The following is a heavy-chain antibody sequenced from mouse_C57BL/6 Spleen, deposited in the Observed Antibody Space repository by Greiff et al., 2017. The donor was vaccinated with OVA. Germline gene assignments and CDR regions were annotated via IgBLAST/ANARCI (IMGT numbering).Heavy chain of an antibody. V-gene: IGHV10-1*01. CDR3: VRGGLLQAMDY. CDR1: GFSFNTYA. D-gene: IGHD2-3*01. J-gene: IGHJ4*01. CDR2: IRSKSNNYAT. Sequence: EVKLMESGGGLVQPKGSLKLSCAASGFSFNTYAMNWVRQAPGKGLEWVARIRSKSNNYATYYADSVKDRFTISRDDSESMLYLQMNNLKTEDTAMYYCVRGGLLQAMDYWGQGTSVTVSS.